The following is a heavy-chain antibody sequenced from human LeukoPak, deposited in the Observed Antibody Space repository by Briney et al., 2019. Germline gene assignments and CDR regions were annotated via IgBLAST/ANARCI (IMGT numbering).Heavy chain of an antibody. V-gene: IGHV3-23*01. D-gene: IGHD3-10*01. Sequence: GGSLRPSCTPSGFTFSDYYMSWIRRAPGKGQEWVSTLGGSGGSRYYADSVKGRFTMSRDNSNNMLYLQMNSLRAEDTAVYYCAKHRGQIYYNYYMDAWGKGTTVTVS. J-gene: IGHJ6*03. CDR1: GFTFSDYY. CDR3: AKHRGQIYYNYYMDA. CDR2: LGGSGGSR.